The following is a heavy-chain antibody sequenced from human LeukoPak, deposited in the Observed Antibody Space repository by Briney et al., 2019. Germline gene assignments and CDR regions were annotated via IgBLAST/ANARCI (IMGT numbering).Heavy chain of an antibody. CDR3: ARSGSGWQSGHDAFDI. D-gene: IGHD6-19*01. CDR2: ISSSSSYI. J-gene: IGHJ3*02. CDR1: GFIFSSYS. V-gene: IGHV3-21*01. Sequence: GGSLRLSCAASGFIFSSYSMNWVRQAPGKVLHWVSSISSSSSYIYYADSVKGRVTISRDNAKNSLYLQMNSLRAEDTAVYYCARSGSGWQSGHDAFDIWGQGTMVTVSS.